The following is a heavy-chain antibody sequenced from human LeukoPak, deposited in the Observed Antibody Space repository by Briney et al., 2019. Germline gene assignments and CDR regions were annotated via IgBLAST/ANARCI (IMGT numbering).Heavy chain of an antibody. V-gene: IGHV3-21*01. D-gene: IGHD6-19*01. CDR1: GFTLTNYA. CDR3: ARDRVSSGWYYYGMDV. CDR2: ISSSSSYI. J-gene: IGHJ6*02. Sequence: GGSLRLSCEASGFTLTNYAMYWVRQAAGKGLVWVSSISSSSSYIYYADSVKGRFTISRDNAKNSLYLQMNSLRAEDTAVYYCARDRVSSGWYYYGMDVWGQGTTVTVSS.